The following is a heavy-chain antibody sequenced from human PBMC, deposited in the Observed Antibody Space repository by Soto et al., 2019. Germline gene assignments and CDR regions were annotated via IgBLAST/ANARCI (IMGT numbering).Heavy chain of an antibody. J-gene: IGHJ6*02. D-gene: IGHD6-13*01. CDR1: GGSISDYY. CDR2: IYYTGST. V-gene: IGHV4-59*01. Sequence: PSETLSLTCTVSGGSISDYYWSWIRQPPGKGLEWIGYIYYTGSTKYNPSLKTRVTISVDTSKNQFSLKLSSATAADAAVYHCARSASWYRSTWYGYYYYGMDVWGQGTTVTVSS. CDR3: ARSASWYRSTWYGYYYYGMDV.